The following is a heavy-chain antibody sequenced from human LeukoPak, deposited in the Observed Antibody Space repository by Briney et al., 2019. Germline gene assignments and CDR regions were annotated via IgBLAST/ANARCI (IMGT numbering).Heavy chain of an antibody. V-gene: IGHV3-48*01. CDR3: ARGRAIMDV. Sequence: GGSLRLSCVGSGYTFTTYSMNWVRQAPGKGLEWVSYISSSTSTTYYADSVKGRFTISRDNAKNSLYLQMKSLRAEDTAVYYCARGRAIMDVWGKGTTVTVSS. J-gene: IGHJ6*03. CDR2: ISSSTSTT. CDR1: GYTFTTYS.